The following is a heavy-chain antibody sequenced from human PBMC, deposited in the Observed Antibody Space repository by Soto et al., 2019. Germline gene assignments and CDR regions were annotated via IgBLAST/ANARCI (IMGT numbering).Heavy chain of an antibody. CDR3: ASTNRHIGVAGVFDP. D-gene: IGHD6-19*01. V-gene: IGHV3-23*01. Sequence: GSLRLSCVVSGFTFNSYAMSWVRQAPGKGLEWVSAISGSGSSRDYADSVKGRFTISRDNSMNTLYLQMNSLRADDTAVYYCASTNRHIGVAGVFDPWGQGALVTVSS. CDR2: ISGSGSSR. J-gene: IGHJ5*02. CDR1: GFTFNSYA.